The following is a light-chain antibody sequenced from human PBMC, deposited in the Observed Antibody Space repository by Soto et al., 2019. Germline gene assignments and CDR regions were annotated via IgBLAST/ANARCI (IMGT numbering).Light chain of an antibody. CDR1: NIGSRS. Sequence: SYELTQPPSVSVAPGQTARIPCGGANIGSRSVHWYQQKPGQAPVLVVYDDSDRPSGIPERFSGSNSGYTATLTITRVEAGDEADYYCQVWDTTRDYSVVFGGGTKLTVL. CDR2: DDS. V-gene: IGLV3-21*02. CDR3: QVWDTTRDYSVV. J-gene: IGLJ2*01.